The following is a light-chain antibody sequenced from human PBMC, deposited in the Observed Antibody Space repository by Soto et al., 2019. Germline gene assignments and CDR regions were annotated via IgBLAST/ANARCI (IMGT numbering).Light chain of an antibody. V-gene: IGLV2-14*01. CDR2: EVT. J-gene: IGLJ1*01. CDR3: SSFRSTSTLPYV. Sequence: QSVLTQPASVSGSPGQSITISCTGTSSDVGGYDYVSWYQQHPGKAPKLMIFEVTNRPSGVSNRCSGSKSGNTASLTISGLRAEDEADYYCSSFRSTSTLPYVFGTGTKLTVL. CDR1: SSDVGGYDY.